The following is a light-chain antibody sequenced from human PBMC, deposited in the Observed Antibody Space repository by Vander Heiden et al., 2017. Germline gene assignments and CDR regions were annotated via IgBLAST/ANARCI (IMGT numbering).Light chain of an antibody. J-gene: IGLJ2*01. CDR2: QDS. Sequence: SYALTQPPSVSVSPGQTASITCAGDKLGDKEACGYKQKPGQSPVRVSYQDSKRPAGIPERFYGANSGNTATLTISGTQAMDEADYDCQAWDSSTVVFGGGNKLTVL. CDR1: KLGDKE. V-gene: IGLV3-1*01. CDR3: QAWDSSTVV.